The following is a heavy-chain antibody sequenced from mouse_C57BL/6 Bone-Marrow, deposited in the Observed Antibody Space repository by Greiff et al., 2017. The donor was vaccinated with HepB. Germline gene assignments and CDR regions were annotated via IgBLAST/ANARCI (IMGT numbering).Heavy chain of an antibody. V-gene: IGHV1-78*01. CDR2: IYPRDGSS. CDR3: ARGGYDYDFDY. J-gene: IGHJ2*01. CDR1: GYTFTDHT. Sequence: VMLVESDAELVKPGASVKISCKVSGYTFTDHTIHWMKQRPEQGLEWIGYIYPRDGSSRYNEKFKGKATLTEDKSSSTAYMQLNSLTSEDSAVFFCARGGYDYDFDYWGQGTTLTVSS. D-gene: IGHD2-4*01.